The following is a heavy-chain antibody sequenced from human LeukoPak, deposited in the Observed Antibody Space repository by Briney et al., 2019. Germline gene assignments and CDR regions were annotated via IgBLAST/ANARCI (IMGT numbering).Heavy chain of an antibody. CDR3: ARTRNQVGTTDINWFDP. D-gene: IGHD1-26*01. Sequence: PSETLSLTCTVSGGSISSYYWTWIRQPAGKGLEWIGRIYASGSAKTTNYNPSLKSRVSMSVDTSKNHFSLTLTSVTAADTAMYYCARTRNQVGTTDINWFDPWGQGTLVTVSS. J-gene: IGHJ5*02. V-gene: IGHV4-4*07. CDR1: GGSISSYY. CDR2: IYASGSAKTT.